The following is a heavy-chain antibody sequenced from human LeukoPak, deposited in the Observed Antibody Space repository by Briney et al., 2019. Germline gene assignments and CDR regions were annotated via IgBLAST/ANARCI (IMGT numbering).Heavy chain of an antibody. Sequence: GGSLRLSCAASGFTFSDYSMNWVRQAPGKGLEWVSYISSSSSTIYYADSVKGRFTISRDNAKNSLYLQMNSLRAEDTAVYYCARDGNYDFWSGYYKGGDAFDIWGQGTMVTVSS. CDR2: ISSSSSTI. CDR3: ARDGNYDFWSGYYKGGDAFDI. CDR1: GFTFSDYS. J-gene: IGHJ3*02. V-gene: IGHV3-48*01. D-gene: IGHD3-3*01.